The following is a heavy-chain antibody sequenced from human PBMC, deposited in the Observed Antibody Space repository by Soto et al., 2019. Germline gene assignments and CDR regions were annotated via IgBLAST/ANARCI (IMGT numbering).Heavy chain of an antibody. Sequence: GGSLRLSCAASGFTFSSYSMNWVRQAPGKGLEWVSSISSSSSYIYYADSVKGRFTISRDNAKNSLYLQMNSLRAEDTAVYYCARERRDDFWSGYSFDYWGKGTLVTVSS. V-gene: IGHV3-21*01. J-gene: IGHJ4*02. CDR1: GFTFSSYS. D-gene: IGHD3-3*01. CDR2: ISSSSSYI. CDR3: ARERRDDFWSGYSFDY.